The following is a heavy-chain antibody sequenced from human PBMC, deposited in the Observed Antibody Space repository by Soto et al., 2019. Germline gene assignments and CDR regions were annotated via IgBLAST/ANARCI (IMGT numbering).Heavy chain of an antibody. CDR2: ISSDGSQT. V-gene: IGHV3-30*03. CDR1: GFTFSNFG. D-gene: IGHD2-21*02. J-gene: IGHJ4*02. CDR3: VMTAFNPGDKKPAHLFDY. Sequence: QVQLVESGGGVVQPGRSLRLSCAASGFTFSNFGMHWVRQSPGKGLEWVAIISSDGSQTHYADSVRGRFIISRDNSKNTMFLHMNNLRTEDMAVYYCVMTAFNPGDKKPAHLFDYWGQGTLVIVSS.